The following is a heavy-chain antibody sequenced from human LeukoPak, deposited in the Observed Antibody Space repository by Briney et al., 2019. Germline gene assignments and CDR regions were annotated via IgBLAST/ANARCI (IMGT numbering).Heavy chain of an antibody. CDR1: GFTFSDYW. D-gene: IGHD3-10*01. CDR3: ARGIARGSGSTQGY. V-gene: IGHV3-74*01. Sequence: GGSLRLSCAASGFTFSDYWMHWVRQAPGKGLVWVARIKNDGGTTNYADSVKGRFTISRDNAKNTLYLQLDGLRAEDTAIYCCARGIARGSGSTQGYWGQGTLVTVSS. CDR2: IKNDGGTT. J-gene: IGHJ4*02.